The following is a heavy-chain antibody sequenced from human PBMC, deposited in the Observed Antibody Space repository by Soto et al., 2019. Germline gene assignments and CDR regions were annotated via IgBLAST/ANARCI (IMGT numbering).Heavy chain of an antibody. CDR1: GYSFTSYW. Sequence: GESLKISCKGSGYSFTSYWIGWVRQMPGKGLEWMGIIYPGDSDTRYSPSFQGQVTISADKSISTAYLQWSSLKASDTAMYYCARLVDTAMVTSGYGMDVWGQGTTVTVSS. J-gene: IGHJ6*02. D-gene: IGHD5-18*01. CDR2: IYPGDSDT. CDR3: ARLVDTAMVTSGYGMDV. V-gene: IGHV5-51*01.